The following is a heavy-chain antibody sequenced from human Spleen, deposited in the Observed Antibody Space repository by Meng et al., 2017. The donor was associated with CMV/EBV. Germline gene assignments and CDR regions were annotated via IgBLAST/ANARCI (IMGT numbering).Heavy chain of an antibody. J-gene: IGHJ5*01. D-gene: IGHD2-2*01. V-gene: IGHV3-21*04. CDR2: ISGSGGFI. CDR3: AKGSYCSGTTCYLWGWFDS. CDR1: GFTFSVHS. Sequence: GGSLRLSCVGSGFTFSVHSINWVRQAPGKGLEWLATISGSGGFIYYADSVKGRFTISRDNAKNSLYLQMNSLRAEDTAVYYCAKGSYCSGTTCYLWGWFDSWGQGTLVTVSS.